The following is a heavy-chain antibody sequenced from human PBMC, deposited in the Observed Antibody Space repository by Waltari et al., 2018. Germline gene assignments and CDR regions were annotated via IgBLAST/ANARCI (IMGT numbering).Heavy chain of an antibody. CDR2: INSDGSST. V-gene: IGHV3-74*01. D-gene: IGHD3-16*01. Sequence: EVQLVESGGGLVQPGGSLRLSCAASGFTFSSYWMHWVRQAPGKGLVWVSRINSDGSSTSYAESVKGRFTISRDNAKNTLYLQMNSLRAEDTAVYYCARGGNPYYYYYMDVWGKGTTVTVSS. J-gene: IGHJ6*03. CDR3: ARGGNPYYYYYMDV. CDR1: GFTFSSYW.